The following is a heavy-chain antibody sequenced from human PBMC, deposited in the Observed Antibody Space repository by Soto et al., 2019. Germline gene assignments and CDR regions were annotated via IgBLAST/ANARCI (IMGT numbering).Heavy chain of an antibody. D-gene: IGHD3-22*01. Sequence: SETLSLTCIVSGGSVGSGAYYWSWIRQPPGNALEWIGYIQYSGDTNYNSSLKSRVTISVDMSRDRFSLKLTSVTAADTAFYYCARHDYSDRAFDLWGQGTMVTVSS. CDR1: GGSVGSGAYY. CDR2: IQYSGDT. CDR3: ARHDYSDRAFDL. V-gene: IGHV4-61*08. J-gene: IGHJ3*01.